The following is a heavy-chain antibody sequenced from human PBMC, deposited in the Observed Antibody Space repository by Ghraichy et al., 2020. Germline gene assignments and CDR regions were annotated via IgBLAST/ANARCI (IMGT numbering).Heavy chain of an antibody. CDR1: GFTVSSNY. J-gene: IGHJ6*02. CDR2: IYSGGST. Sequence: GGSLRLSCAASGFTVSSNYMSWVRQAPGKGLEWVSVIYSGGSTYYADSVKGRFTISRDNSKNTLYLQMNSLRAEDTAVYYCARGEGRSGGSCYYGMDVWGQGTTVTVSS. D-gene: IGHD2-15*01. V-gene: IGHV3-53*01. CDR3: ARGEGRSGGSCYYGMDV.